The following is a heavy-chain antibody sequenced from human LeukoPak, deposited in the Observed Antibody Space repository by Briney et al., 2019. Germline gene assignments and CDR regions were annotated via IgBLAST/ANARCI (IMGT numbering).Heavy chain of an antibody. CDR2: ISYDGTNK. Sequence: GGSLRLSCAASGFTFSDYAMHWVRQAPGKGLEWLAVISYDGTNKYYADSVKGRFTISRDNSKNTLYLQMNSLRDEDTAVYYCARDQGSLPVWFYYYMDVWGSGTTVTVSS. V-gene: IGHV3-30*11. CDR3: ARDQGSLPVWFYYYMDV. D-gene: IGHD3-16*01. J-gene: IGHJ6*03. CDR1: GFTFSDYA.